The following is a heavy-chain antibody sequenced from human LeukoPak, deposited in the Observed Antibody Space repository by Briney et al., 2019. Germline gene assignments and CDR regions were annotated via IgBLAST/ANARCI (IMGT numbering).Heavy chain of an antibody. CDR3: ARGREPAASNYGMDV. CDR2: MWYDGSNK. CDR1: GFTFSSYG. Sequence: GGSLRLSCAASGFTFSSYGMHWVRQAPGKGLERVAVMWYDGSNKYYADSVKGRFTISRDNSKNSLYLQMNSLRAGDTAVHYCARGREPAASNYGMDVWGQGTTVTVSS. J-gene: IGHJ6*02. D-gene: IGHD2-2*01. V-gene: IGHV3-33*01.